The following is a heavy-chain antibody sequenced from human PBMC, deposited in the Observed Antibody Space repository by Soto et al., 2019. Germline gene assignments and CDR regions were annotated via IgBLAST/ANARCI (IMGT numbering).Heavy chain of an antibody. Sequence: GGSLRLSCAASGFTFSSYAMHWVRQAPGKGMEWVAVISYDGSNKYYADSVKGRFTISRDNSKNTLYLQMNSLRAEDTAVYYCARDEGFDLWGQGTMVTVSS. CDR1: GFTFSSYA. V-gene: IGHV3-30-3*01. CDR3: ARDEGFDL. J-gene: IGHJ3*01. CDR2: ISYDGSNK.